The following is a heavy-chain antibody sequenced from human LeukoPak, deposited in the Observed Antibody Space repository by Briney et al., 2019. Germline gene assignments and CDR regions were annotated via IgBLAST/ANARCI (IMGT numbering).Heavy chain of an antibody. CDR1: GYTFSSYY. V-gene: IGHV1-46*01. CDR3: ARADSGGDSSGYKWFHP. CDR2: INPSGGST. D-gene: IGHD3-22*01. Sequence: ASVKVSCKASGYTFSSYYMHWVRQASGQGLEWMGIINPSGGSTSYAQKFQGRVTMTRDTSTSTVYMELSSLRPEDTAVYYCARADSGGDSSGYKWFHPWGREPWSPSPQ. J-gene: IGHJ5*02.